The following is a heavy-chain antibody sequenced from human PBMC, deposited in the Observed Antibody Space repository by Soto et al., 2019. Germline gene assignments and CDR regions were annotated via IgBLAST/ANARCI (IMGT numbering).Heavy chain of an antibody. Sequence: QVQLVQSGAEVKKPGASVKVSCKASGYTFTDYSMHWVRQAPGQGLEWMGRMNPNTGGATYAQKFQGRITMPRDTSISTAYMELSSLRSDDTALYYCARVDLWSGSYFLYWYFDLWGRGTLVTVSS. CDR2: MNPNTGGA. J-gene: IGHJ2*01. V-gene: IGHV1-2*02. D-gene: IGHD1-26*01. CDR1: GYTFTDYS. CDR3: ARVDLWSGSYFLYWYFDL.